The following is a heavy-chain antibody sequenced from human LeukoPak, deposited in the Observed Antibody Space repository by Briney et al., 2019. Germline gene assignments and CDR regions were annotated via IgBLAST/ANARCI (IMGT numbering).Heavy chain of an antibody. CDR2: INQDGSEK. Sequence: GGSLRLSCAASGFTFSTFWMTWVRQAPGKGLEWVANINQDGSEKYYVDSVKGRFSISRDNAKNSLYLQMSSLRAEDTAIYYCARTYCNSTNCYPQLDYWGQGTLVTVSS. J-gene: IGHJ4*02. V-gene: IGHV3-7*01. CDR1: GFTFSTFW. CDR3: ARTYCNSTNCYPQLDY. D-gene: IGHD2-2*01.